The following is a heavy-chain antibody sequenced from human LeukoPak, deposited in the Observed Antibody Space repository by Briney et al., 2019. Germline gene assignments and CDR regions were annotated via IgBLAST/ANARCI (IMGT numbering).Heavy chain of an antibody. V-gene: IGHV5-51*01. D-gene: IGHD2-2*01. Sequence: GESLKISCKGSGYSFTTYWIGWVRQVPGKGLEWMGIIYPGDSDTRYNPSFQGQVTISVDKSVSTAYLQWSSLKASDTAMYYCARYQGTILLDYWGQGTLVTVSS. CDR3: ARYQGTILLDY. CDR1: GYSFTTYW. J-gene: IGHJ4*02. CDR2: IYPGDSDT.